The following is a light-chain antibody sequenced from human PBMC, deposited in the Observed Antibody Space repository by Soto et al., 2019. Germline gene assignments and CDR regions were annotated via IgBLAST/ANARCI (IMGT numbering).Light chain of an antibody. CDR2: DVT. J-gene: IGLJ2*01. CDR1: SSDVGAYNF. V-gene: IGLV2-14*03. Sequence: QPVLTQPASVSGSPGQSITISCTGTSSDVGAYNFVSWYQQHPGKAPKLMIYDVTNRPSGVSSRFSGSKSGNTASLAISGLQAEDEADYYCSSYTTSNTLVFDGGTKLTVL. CDR3: SSYTTSNTLV.